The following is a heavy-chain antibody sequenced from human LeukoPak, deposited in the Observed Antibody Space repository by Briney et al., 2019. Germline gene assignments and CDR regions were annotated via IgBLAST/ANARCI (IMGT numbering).Heavy chain of an antibody. CDR3: ARDRGNSDPGDWLDS. Sequence: GGSLRLSCAASGFTFSDYYMSWIRQAPGKGLEWVSYISGSGSTVYYAASVRGRFTISRDNAKNSLFLQMNSLRAEDTAVYYCARDRGNSDPGDWLDSWGQGTLVTVSS. J-gene: IGHJ5*01. CDR2: ISGSGSTV. CDR1: GFTFSDYY. D-gene: IGHD4-23*01. V-gene: IGHV3-11*01.